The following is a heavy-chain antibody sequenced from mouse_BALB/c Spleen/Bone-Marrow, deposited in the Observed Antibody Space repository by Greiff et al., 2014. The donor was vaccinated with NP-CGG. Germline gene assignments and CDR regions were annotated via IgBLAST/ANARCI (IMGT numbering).Heavy chain of an antibody. CDR2: INPGSGST. CDR1: GYAFTDYL. D-gene: IGHD2-3*01. CDR3: ARYDGYFDY. Sequence: SGAELVRPGTSVKVSCKASGYAFTDYLMEWLKQRPGQGLEWIGVINPGSGSTNYDEKFKDKATLTADESSSTAYMQLSSLTSDDSAVYFCARYDGYFDYWGQGTILTVSS. J-gene: IGHJ2*01. V-gene: IGHV1-54*01.